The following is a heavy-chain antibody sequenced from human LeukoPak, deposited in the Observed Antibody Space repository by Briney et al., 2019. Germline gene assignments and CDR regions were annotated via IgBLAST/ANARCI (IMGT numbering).Heavy chain of an antibody. CDR1: GFTFSSYG. V-gene: IGHV3-23*01. D-gene: IGHD1-1*01. Sequence: TGGSLRPSCVDSGFTFSSYGISWVRQAPGKGLEWVSGISGSGGSTYYADSVKGRFTISRDTSKNTLYLQMNSLRAEDTAVYYCAKDREWGTSDYWGQGTLVTVSS. CDR3: AKDREWGTSDY. J-gene: IGHJ4*02. CDR2: ISGSGGST.